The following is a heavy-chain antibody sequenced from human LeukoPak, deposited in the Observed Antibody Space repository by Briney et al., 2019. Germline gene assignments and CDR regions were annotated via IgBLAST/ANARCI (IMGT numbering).Heavy chain of an antibody. CDR2: ISGSGGSS. CDR1: GFTFTSYA. CDR3: AKNRGCCSGGSCYGDY. J-gene: IGHJ4*02. D-gene: IGHD2-15*01. Sequence: GGPLRLSCAASGFTFTSYAMSWVRQAPGKGLEWVSTISGSGGSSYYADSVKGRFTISRDNSKNTLYLQMNSLRAEDTAVYYCAKNRGCCSGGSCYGDYWGQGTLVTVSS. V-gene: IGHV3-23*01.